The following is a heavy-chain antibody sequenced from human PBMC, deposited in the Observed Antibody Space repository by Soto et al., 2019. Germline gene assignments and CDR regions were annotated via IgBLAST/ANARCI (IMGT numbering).Heavy chain of an antibody. CDR3: AREGPRPYYYYGRDV. CDR1: GYTFTTSG. Sequence: QVQLVQSGAEVKKPGASVKVSCKSSGYTFTTSGISWVRQAPGQGLEWMGWNSGYNGNTNYEQKFQDRVTMTTATSTNTGYMELWSLRSDDTAVYYCAREGPRPYYYYGRDVWGQGTTVTVSS. V-gene: IGHV1-18*01. J-gene: IGHJ6*02. CDR2: NSGYNGNT.